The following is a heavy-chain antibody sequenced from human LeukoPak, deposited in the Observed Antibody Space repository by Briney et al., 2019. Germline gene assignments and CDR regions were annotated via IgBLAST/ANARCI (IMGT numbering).Heavy chain of an antibody. CDR3: ARHAGGYSFDY. CDR1: GYCISVYY. D-gene: IGHD5-18*01. Sequence: SETLSLTCTVSGYCISVYYWSWIRQPPGKGLEWIGCFYNSGSTNYNPSLKSRVTISVDTSKSQYSLKLSSVAAADTAVYYCARHAGGYSFDYWGQGTLVTVSS. J-gene: IGHJ4*02. V-gene: IGHV4-59*08. CDR2: FYNSGST.